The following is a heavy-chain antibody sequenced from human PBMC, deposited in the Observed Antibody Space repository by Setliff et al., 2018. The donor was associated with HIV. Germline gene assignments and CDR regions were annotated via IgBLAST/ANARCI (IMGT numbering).Heavy chain of an antibody. CDR1: GFMFSSYG. V-gene: IGHV3-64*02. Sequence: PGESLKMSCTASGFMFSSYGMHWVRQAPGKGLEHVSGISSDGGSMYYADSVRGRFTISRDNSKNTLYLQMGSLRGDDMAVYYCASGKNYIFWSSYFGMDVWGQGTTVTVSS. CDR2: ISSDGGSM. J-gene: IGHJ6*02. D-gene: IGHD3-3*01. CDR3: ASGKNYIFWSSYFGMDV.